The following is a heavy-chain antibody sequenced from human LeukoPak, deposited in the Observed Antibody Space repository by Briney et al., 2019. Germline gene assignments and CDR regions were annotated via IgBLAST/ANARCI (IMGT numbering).Heavy chain of an antibody. CDR1: GGSISSYY. D-gene: IGHD3-10*01. CDR3: ARFPYGSGYNWFDP. V-gene: IGHV4-4*07. Sequence: PSETLSLTCTVSGGSISSYYWSWIRQPAGKGLEWIGRIYTSGSTNYNPSLKSRVTMSVDTSKNQFPLKLSSVTAADTAVYYCARFPYGSGYNWFDPWGQGTLVTVSS. J-gene: IGHJ5*02. CDR2: IYTSGST.